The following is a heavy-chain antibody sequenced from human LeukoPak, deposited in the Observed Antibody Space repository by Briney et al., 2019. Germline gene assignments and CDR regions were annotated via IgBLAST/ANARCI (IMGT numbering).Heavy chain of an antibody. CDR1: GGSFSGYY. V-gene: IGHV4-34*01. CDR2: INHSGST. D-gene: IGHD3-22*01. CDR3: VTYYFDSSGPKKNY. J-gene: IGHJ4*02. Sequence: SETLSLTCAVYGGSFSGYYWSWIRQPPGKGLEWIGEINHSGSTNYNPSLKSRVTISVDTSKKQFSLKLSSVTAADTAVYYCVTYYFDSSGPKKNYWGQGTLATVSS.